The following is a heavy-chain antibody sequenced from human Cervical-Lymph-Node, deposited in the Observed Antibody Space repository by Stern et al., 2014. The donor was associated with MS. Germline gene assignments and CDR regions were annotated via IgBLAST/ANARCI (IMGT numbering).Heavy chain of an antibody. CDR1: GFSLTTNGVS. CDR3: VRRLYNYAQQLLWFDP. V-gene: IGHV2-5*02. Sequence: QVTLKESGPTLVKPTQTLTLTCTFSGFSLTTNGVSVGWIRQPPGQTLEFLALIYWDDDSLYNPSLQTRLTIPKDTSRNQVVLTMTNVDPVDTAKYYCVRRLYNYAQQLLWFDPWGQGILVTVSS. J-gene: IGHJ5*02. CDR2: IYWDDDS. D-gene: IGHD5-18*01.